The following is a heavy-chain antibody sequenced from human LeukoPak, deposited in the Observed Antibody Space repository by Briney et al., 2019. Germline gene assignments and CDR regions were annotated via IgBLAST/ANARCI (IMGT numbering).Heavy chain of an antibody. V-gene: IGHV1-46*03. Sequence: ASVKVSCKACGYTFTSYYMHWVRQAPGQGLEWMGIINPSGGSTSYAQKFQGRVTMTRDTSTSTVYMELSSLRSEDTAVYYCARTYCSSTSCYPFDYWGQGTLVTVSS. D-gene: IGHD2-2*01. J-gene: IGHJ4*02. CDR2: INPSGGST. CDR1: GYTFTSYY. CDR3: ARTYCSSTSCYPFDY.